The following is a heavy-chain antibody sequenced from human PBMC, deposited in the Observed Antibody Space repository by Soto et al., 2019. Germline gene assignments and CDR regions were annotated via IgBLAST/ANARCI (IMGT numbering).Heavy chain of an antibody. CDR1: GFSVGSNY. D-gene: IGHD2-8*01. CDR2: IYSNVDT. Sequence: EVQLVETGGGLIQPGGSLRLSCAASGFSVGSNYMTWVRQFPGKGLEWVSLIYSNVDTDSADSVKGRCSISRDNFQTTMYLQMNTLRAEDPAVYHCARNADSSHVPEEDGVGGRGSLVNVSS. J-gene: IGHJ4*02. CDR3: ARNADSSHVPEEDGV. V-gene: IGHV3-53*02.